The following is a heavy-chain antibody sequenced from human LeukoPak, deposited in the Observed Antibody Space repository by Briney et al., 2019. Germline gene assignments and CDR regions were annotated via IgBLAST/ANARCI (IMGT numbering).Heavy chain of an antibody. Sequence: GGSLGLSCAASGFTLSNYAMSWVRQAPGKGLEWVSTMTTNTGTYYADSVKGRFSISRETSKNTLYLQMNSLGGDDTAVYYCAKDVGTTSDYFDYWGQGTLVTVSS. CDR1: GFTLSNYA. CDR2: MTTNTGT. D-gene: IGHD1-26*01. V-gene: IGHV3-23*01. CDR3: AKDVGTTSDYFDY. J-gene: IGHJ4*02.